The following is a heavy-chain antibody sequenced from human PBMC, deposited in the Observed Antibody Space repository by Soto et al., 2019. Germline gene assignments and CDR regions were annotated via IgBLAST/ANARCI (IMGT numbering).Heavy chain of an antibody. CDR2: IIPLFGTA. CDR1: GDTFNIYS. CDR3: ARGASTHYYDSSGYYKGPLDY. D-gene: IGHD3-22*01. Sequence: QVQLVQSGADVKKPGSSVKVSCKASGDTFNIYSISWVRQAPGQGLEWMGGIIPLFGTAYYAQEFQGRVTITADESTSTAYMELSSLRSEDTAVYFCARGASTHYYDSSGYYKGPLDYWGQGTLVTVSS. V-gene: IGHV1-69*01. J-gene: IGHJ4*02.